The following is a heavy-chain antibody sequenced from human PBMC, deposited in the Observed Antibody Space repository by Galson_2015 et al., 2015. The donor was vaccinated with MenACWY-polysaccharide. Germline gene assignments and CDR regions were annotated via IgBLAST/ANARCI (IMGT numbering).Heavy chain of an antibody. D-gene: IGHD4-17*01. CDR1: GFTFSGSA. V-gene: IGHV3-73*01. Sequence: SLRLSCAASGFTFSGSAMHWVRQASGKGLKWVGRVRSKANSYATAYAASVKGRFTISRDDSKNTAYLQMNSLKTEDTAVYYCTAKYGDYQPPYYYYGVDVWGQGTTVTVSS. CDR3: TAKYGDYQPPYYYYGVDV. J-gene: IGHJ6*02. CDR2: VRSKANSYAT.